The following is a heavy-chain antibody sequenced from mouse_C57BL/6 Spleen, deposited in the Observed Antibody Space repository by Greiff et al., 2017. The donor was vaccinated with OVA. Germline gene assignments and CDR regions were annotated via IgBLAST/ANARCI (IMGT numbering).Heavy chain of an antibody. CDR2: IYPGDGDT. Sequence: QVQLQQSGPELVKPGASVKISCKASGYAFSSSWMNWVKQRPGKGLEWIGRIYPGDGDTNYNGKFKGKATLTADKSSSTAYMQLSSLTSEDSAVYFCAREDGYLVDYWGQGTTLTVSS. V-gene: IGHV1-82*01. CDR1: GYAFSSSW. J-gene: IGHJ2*01. CDR3: AREDGYLVDY. D-gene: IGHD2-3*01.